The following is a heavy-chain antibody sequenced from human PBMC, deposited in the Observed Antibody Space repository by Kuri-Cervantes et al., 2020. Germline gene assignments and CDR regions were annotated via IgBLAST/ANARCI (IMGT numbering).Heavy chain of an antibody. D-gene: IGHD6-19*01. Sequence: GGSLRLSCAASGFTFSSYGMNWVRQAPGKGLEWVSSISSSSSYIYYADSVKGRFTISRDNAKNSLYLQMNSLRAEDTAVYYCARDLPIAVAAHWFDPWGQGTLVTVSS. CDR2: ISSSSSYI. V-gene: IGHV3-21*01. CDR1: GFTFSSYG. CDR3: ARDLPIAVAAHWFDP. J-gene: IGHJ5*02.